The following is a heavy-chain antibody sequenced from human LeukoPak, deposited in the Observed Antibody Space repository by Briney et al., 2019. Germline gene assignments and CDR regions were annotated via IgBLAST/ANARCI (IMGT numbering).Heavy chain of an antibody. J-gene: IGHJ4*02. CDR1: GYTFTSYY. D-gene: IGHD6-19*01. V-gene: IGHV1-46*01. CDR2: INPSGGST. Sequence: ASVKVSCKAAGYTFTSYYMNWGRQAPGQGVEGRGVINPSGGSTSYAKKFQGRGTMTRDTSTSTGYMELSSLRSDDTAVYYCARAGIAVAGVRFDYWGQGTLVTVSS. CDR3: ARAGIAVAGVRFDY.